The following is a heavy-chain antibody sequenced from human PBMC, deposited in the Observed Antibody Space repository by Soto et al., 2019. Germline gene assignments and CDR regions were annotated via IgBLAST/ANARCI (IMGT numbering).Heavy chain of an antibody. V-gene: IGHV4-34*01. J-gene: IGHJ4*02. CDR3: AILGKGY. D-gene: IGHD3-16*01. CDR2: INHTGNT. Sequence: SETQSLTCVVYGGSFSNYYWSWIRQPPGEGLEWIGEINHTGNTNYNPSLKSRVTISGDRSKNQFSLKLTSVTAADTAVYYCAILGKGYWGQGTLVTVSS. CDR1: GGSFSNYY.